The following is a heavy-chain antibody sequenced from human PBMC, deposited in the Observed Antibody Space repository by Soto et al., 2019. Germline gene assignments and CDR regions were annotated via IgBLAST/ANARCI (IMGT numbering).Heavy chain of an antibody. CDR3: ATNGDYYDSSGPKSFHF. Sequence: SETLSLTCAVSGGSIRSDGNYWACIRQPPGKGLEWIGYIYYSGNTYYNPSLKIRLTISVDTSKNQFSLRLSSVTAAYSAVNFCATNGDYYDSSGPKSFHFWGQGILVTVFS. CDR1: GGSIRSDGNY. J-gene: IGHJ4*02. CDR2: IYYSGNT. V-gene: IGHV4-31*11. D-gene: IGHD3-22*01.